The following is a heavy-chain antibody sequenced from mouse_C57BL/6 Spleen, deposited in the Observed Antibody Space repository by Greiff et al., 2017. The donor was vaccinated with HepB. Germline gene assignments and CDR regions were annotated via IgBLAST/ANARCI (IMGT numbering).Heavy chain of an antibody. V-gene: IGHV1-64*01. Sequence: VKLVESGAELVKPGASVKLSCKASGYTFTSYWMHWVKQRPGQGLEWIGMIHPNSGSTNYNEKFKSKATLTVDKSSSTAYMQLSSLTSEDSAVYYCARRNDYEGDYWGQGTTLTVSS. D-gene: IGHD2-4*01. J-gene: IGHJ2*01. CDR1: GYTFTSYW. CDR3: ARRNDYEGDY. CDR2: IHPNSGST.